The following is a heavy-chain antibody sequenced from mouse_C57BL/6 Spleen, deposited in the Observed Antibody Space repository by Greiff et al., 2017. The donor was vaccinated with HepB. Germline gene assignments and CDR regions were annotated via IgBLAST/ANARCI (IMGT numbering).Heavy chain of an antibody. V-gene: IGHV1-26*01. CDR2: INPNNGGT. CDR1: GYTFTDYY. Sequence: EVQLQQSGPELVKPGASVKISCKASGYTFTDYYMNWVKQSHGKSLEWIGDINPNNGGTRYNQKFKGKATMTVDKSSSTAYMELRSLTSEDSAVYYCARSLDYYGSGYEYYAMDYWGQGTSVTVSS. J-gene: IGHJ4*01. D-gene: IGHD1-1*01. CDR3: ARSLDYYGSGYEYYAMDY.